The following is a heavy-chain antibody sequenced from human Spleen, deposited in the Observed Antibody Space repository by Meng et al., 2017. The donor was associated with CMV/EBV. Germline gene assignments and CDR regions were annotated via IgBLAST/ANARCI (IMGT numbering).Heavy chain of an antibody. Sequence: CAFYGGSVSDNYWNWIRQSPGKGLEWLGQINDSGSTKYNPSLKGRVTISVDTSKNQFSLMLSSVTAADTAMYYCAREQWLAHYYDSWGQGTLVTVSS. J-gene: IGHJ4*02. CDR2: INDSGST. CDR1: GGSVSDNY. CDR3: AREQWLAHYYDS. D-gene: IGHD6-19*01. V-gene: IGHV4-34*01.